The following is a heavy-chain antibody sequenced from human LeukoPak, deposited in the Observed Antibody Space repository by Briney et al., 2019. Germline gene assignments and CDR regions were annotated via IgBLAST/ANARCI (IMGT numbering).Heavy chain of an antibody. D-gene: IGHD3-22*01. CDR2: LSSSSGSI. V-gene: IGHV3-48*01. J-gene: IGHJ4*02. Sequence: GGSLRLSCAASGFTFSSYSMNWVRQAPGKGLEWVSYLSSSSGSISYADSVKGRFTISRDNAKNSLYLQMNSLRAEDTAVYYCARQNGAGYYYYFDSWGQGTLVTVSS. CDR1: GFTFSSYS. CDR3: ARQNGAGYYYYFDS.